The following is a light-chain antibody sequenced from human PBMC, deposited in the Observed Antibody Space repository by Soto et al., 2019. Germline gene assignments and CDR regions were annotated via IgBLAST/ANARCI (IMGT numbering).Light chain of an antibody. Sequence: DVQMTQSPSSLSAFVGDRVTITCRASQGIAPYLAWFQQKPGKVPKLLIYATSTLQSGFPSRFSGSGSGTDFTLTINSLQPEDVGTYYCQKYNSAPLTFGGGTKVEIK. CDR3: QKYNSAPLT. V-gene: IGKV1-27*01. CDR2: ATS. J-gene: IGKJ4*01. CDR1: QGIAPY.